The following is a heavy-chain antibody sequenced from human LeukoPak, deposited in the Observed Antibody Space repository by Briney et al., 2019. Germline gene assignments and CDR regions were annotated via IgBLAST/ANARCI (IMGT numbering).Heavy chain of an antibody. CDR2: ISYDGSNK. D-gene: IGHD3-22*01. J-gene: IGHJ4*02. V-gene: IGHV3-33*05. CDR1: GFTFSSYG. CDR3: AKDPTMIVASDY. Sequence: GGSLRLSCAASGFTFSSYGMHWVRQAPGKGLEWVAVISYDGSNKYYADSVKGRFTIPRDNSKNTLYLQMNSLRAEDTAVYYCAKDPTMIVASDYWGQGTLVTVSS.